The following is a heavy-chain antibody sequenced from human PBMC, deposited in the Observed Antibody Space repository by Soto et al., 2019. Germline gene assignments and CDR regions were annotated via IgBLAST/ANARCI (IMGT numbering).Heavy chain of an antibody. CDR3: ARSFRQWLVDS. CDR2: IWYDGSNK. J-gene: IGHJ4*02. Sequence: GGSLRLSCAASGFTFSSYDMHWVRQAPGKGLEWVGIIWYDGSNKYYADSVKGRFTISRDNSKNTLYLEVNSLRPDDTAVYYCARSFRQWLVDSWGQGALVT. V-gene: IGHV3-33*01. D-gene: IGHD6-19*01. CDR1: GFTFSSYD.